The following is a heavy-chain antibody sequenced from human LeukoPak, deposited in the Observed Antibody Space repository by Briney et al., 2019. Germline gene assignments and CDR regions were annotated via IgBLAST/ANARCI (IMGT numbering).Heavy chain of an antibody. J-gene: IGHJ5*02. V-gene: IGHV1-2*02. CDR3: ARGLEWLTRRHNWFDP. CDR2: INPNSGGT. Sequence: ASVKVSCKASGYTCTGYYMHWVRQAPGQGLEWLGWINPNSGGTNYAQKFQGRVTMTRDTPISTAYMELSRLRSDDTAVYYCARGLEWLTRRHNWFDPWGQGTVVTVSS. CDR1: GYTCTGYY. D-gene: IGHD3-3*01.